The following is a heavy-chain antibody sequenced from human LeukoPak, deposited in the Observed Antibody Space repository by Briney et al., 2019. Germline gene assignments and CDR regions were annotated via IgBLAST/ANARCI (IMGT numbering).Heavy chain of an antibody. CDR1: GYTFTSYA. V-gene: IGHV1-3*01. D-gene: IGHD5-18*01. CDR2: INAGNGNT. CDR3: ARESEGGYSYGGGGY. Sequence: GASVKVSCKASGYTFTSYAMHWVRQAPGQRLEWMGWINAGNGNTKYSQKFQGRVTITRDTSASTAYVELSSLRSEDTAVYYCARESEGGYSYGGGGYWGQGTLVTVSS. J-gene: IGHJ4*02.